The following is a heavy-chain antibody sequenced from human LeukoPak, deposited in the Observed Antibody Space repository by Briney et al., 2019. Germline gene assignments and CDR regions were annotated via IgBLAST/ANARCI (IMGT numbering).Heavy chain of an antibody. CDR1: GFTFSFYG. CDR2: IWYDGSNQ. V-gene: IGHV3-33*01. D-gene: IGHD2-2*02. CDR3: ARDQYTTYYYYGMDV. Sequence: GGSLRLSCAASGFTFSFYGMHWVRQAPGKGLEWMAVIWYDGSNQYYADSVKGRFTISRDNSKNTLYLQMNSLRAEDTAVYYCARDQYTTYYYYGMDVWGQGTTVTVSS. J-gene: IGHJ6*02.